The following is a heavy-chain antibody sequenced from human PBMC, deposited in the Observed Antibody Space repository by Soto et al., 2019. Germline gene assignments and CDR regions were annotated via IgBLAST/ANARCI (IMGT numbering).Heavy chain of an antibody. V-gene: IGHV3-21*01. Sequence: EVQLVESGGGLVKPGGSLRLSCAASGFTFSTYNMNWVRQATGKGLEWVASISSTSVYMYYANSLKGRFTISRANSKSSLYLQVNSLRAEHTAVYYCARWWLRDPWMYWGQGTLVTVSS. J-gene: IGHJ4*02. CDR2: ISSTSVYM. D-gene: IGHD5-12*01. CDR3: ARWWLRDPWMY. CDR1: GFTFSTYN.